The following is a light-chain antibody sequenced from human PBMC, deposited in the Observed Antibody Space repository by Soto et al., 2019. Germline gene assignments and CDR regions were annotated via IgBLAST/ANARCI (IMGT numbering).Light chain of an antibody. CDR2: EGS. V-gene: IGLV2-8*01. Sequence: QSALTQPPSASGSPGQSVTISCTGTSSDVGGYNYVSWYQQHPGKAPKLMISEGSKRPSGVPDRFSGSKSGNTAPLTVSGLQAEDEADYYCSSFAGNNNLVFGGGTKLAVL. J-gene: IGLJ2*01. CDR1: SSDVGGYNY. CDR3: SSFAGNNNLV.